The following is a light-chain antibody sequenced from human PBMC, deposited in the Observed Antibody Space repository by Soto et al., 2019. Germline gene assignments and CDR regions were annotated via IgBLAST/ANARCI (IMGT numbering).Light chain of an antibody. Sequence: QSVLTQPPSASVTPGQRVTISCSGSSSNIGANTVNWYLQLPGTAPKLLIHSNNHRPSGVPDRFSGSKSGTSASLAVSGLQSEEEADYYCAAWDDSLNALVFGVGTKLTVL. CDR2: SNN. V-gene: IGLV1-44*01. J-gene: IGLJ3*02. CDR1: SSNIGANT. CDR3: AAWDDSLNALV.